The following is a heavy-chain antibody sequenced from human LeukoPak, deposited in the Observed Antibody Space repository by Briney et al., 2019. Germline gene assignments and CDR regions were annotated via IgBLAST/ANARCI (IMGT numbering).Heavy chain of an antibody. D-gene: IGHD2-21*01. CDR2: INSRGNDK. Sequence: PGGSLRLPCAASGFTFRSYSMNWVRQAPGKGLEWVSSINSRGNDKYYAESVKGRFTISRDNAKNSLYLQMNNLRVEDTAVYYCAREGSIVPHQDLDCWGQGSLVTVSS. J-gene: IGHJ4*02. V-gene: IGHV3-21*01. CDR1: GFTFRSYS. CDR3: AREGSIVPHQDLDC.